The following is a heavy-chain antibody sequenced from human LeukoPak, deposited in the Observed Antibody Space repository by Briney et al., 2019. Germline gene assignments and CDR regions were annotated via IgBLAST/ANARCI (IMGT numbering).Heavy chain of an antibody. V-gene: IGHV3-74*01. CDR2: INSDGSGT. J-gene: IGHJ4*02. Sequence: PGGSLRLSCAASGFTFSTYWMHWVRQAPGKGLVWFSRINSDGSGTSYADSVKGRFTISRDNAKNTLYLQMNSLRAEDTAVYYCAKGYYFDYWGQGTLVTVSS. CDR3: AKGYYFDY. CDR1: GFTFSTYW.